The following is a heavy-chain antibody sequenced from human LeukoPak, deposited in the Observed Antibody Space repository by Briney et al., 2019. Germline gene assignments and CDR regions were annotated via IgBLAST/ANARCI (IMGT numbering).Heavy chain of an antibody. V-gene: IGHV1-2*06. CDR3: ASNVLRYFDWNPFDY. D-gene: IGHD3-9*01. J-gene: IGHJ4*02. Sequence: ASVPVSCQASGYTFTGYYMHWVRQAPGQGLEWMGRINPNSGGTNYAQKLQGRVTMTRDTSISTAYMELSRLRSDDTAVYYCASNVLRYFDWNPFDYWGQGTLVTVSS. CDR1: GYTFTGYY. CDR2: INPNSGGT.